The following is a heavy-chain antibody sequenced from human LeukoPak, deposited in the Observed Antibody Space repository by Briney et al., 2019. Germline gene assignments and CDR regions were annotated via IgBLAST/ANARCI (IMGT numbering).Heavy chain of an antibody. CDR1: GGSISSSSYY. V-gene: IGHV4-39*07. CDR3: ARVVAAAGKFDY. Sequence: SETLSLTCTVSGGSISSSSYYWGWIRQPPGKGLEWIGSIYYSGSTSTYYNPSLKSRLTISADTSKNQFSLKLSSVSAADTAVYYCARVVAAAGKFDYWGQGTLVTVSS. CDR2: IYYSGSTST. D-gene: IGHD6-13*01. J-gene: IGHJ4*02.